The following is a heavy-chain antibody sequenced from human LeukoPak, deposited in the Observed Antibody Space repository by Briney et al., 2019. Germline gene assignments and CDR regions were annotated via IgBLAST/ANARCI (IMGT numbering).Heavy chain of an antibody. CDR3: ARSDGYNHPFDY. V-gene: IGHV1-2*02. CDR1: GHTFTGYY. D-gene: IGHD5-24*01. J-gene: IGHJ4*02. Sequence: ASVKVSCKASGHTFTGYYMHWVRQAPGQGLEWMGWINPNSGGTNYAQKFQGRVTMTRDTSISTAYMELSRLRSDDTAVYYCARSDGYNHPFDYWGQGTLVTVSS. CDR2: INPNSGGT.